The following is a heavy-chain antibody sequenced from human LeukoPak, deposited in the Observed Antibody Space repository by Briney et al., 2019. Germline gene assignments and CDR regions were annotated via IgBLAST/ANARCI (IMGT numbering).Heavy chain of an antibody. CDR3: ARAPPSTVVRYFDY. J-gene: IGHJ4*02. Sequence: ASVKVSCTASGGTFSSYAISWVRQAPGQGLEWMGGIIPIFGTANYAQKFQGRVTITADESTSTAYMELSSLRSEDTAVYYCARAPPSTVVRYFDYWGQGTLVTVSS. D-gene: IGHD4-23*01. V-gene: IGHV1-69*01. CDR2: IIPIFGTA. CDR1: GGTFSSYA.